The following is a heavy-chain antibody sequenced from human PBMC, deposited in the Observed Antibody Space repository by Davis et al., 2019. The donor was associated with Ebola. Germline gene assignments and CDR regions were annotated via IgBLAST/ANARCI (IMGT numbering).Heavy chain of an antibody. CDR1: GFTFEDHA. J-gene: IGHJ3*02. Sequence: PGGSLRLSCATSGFTFEDHAMHWVRQAPGKGLEWVSGINWNSGRIGYEDSVKGRFNISRDNANNSLYLQMNSLRVEDTALYYCVKEASLGWNGDAFDIWGQGTMVTVSS. D-gene: IGHD1-1*01. CDR3: VKEASLGWNGDAFDI. V-gene: IGHV3-9*01. CDR2: INWNSGRI.